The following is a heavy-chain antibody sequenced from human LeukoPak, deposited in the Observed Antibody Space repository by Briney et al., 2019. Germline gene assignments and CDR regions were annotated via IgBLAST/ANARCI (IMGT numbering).Heavy chain of an antibody. CDR3: ARDPVVPAALDV. Sequence: GGSLRLSCAASGFTLGNDRVHWVRQAPGKGLVWVARINDDGISASCADSVKGRFTISRDNAVNTVYLQMNSLRVEDTAVYYCARDPVVPAALDVWGQGTAVTVSS. D-gene: IGHD2-2*01. J-gene: IGHJ6*02. V-gene: IGHV3-74*01. CDR1: GFTLGNDR. CDR2: INDDGISA.